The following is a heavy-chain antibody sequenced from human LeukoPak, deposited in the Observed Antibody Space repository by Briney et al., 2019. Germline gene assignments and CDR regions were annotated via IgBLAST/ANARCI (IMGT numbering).Heavy chain of an antibody. D-gene: IGHD3-22*01. CDR1: GYTLTGYY. CDR2: INPNSGGT. V-gene: IGHV1-2*02. J-gene: IGHJ6*03. Sequence: ASVKVSCKASGYTLTGYYMHWVRQAPGQGLEWMGWINPNSGGTNYAQKFQGRVTMTRNTSISTAYMELSSLRSEDTAVYYCARDSSGYLPSYYYYYMDVWGKGTTVTISS. CDR3: ARDSSGYLPSYYYYYMDV.